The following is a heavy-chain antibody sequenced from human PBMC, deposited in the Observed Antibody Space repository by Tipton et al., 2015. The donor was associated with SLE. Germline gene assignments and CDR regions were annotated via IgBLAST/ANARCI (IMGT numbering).Heavy chain of an antibody. Sequence: GLVKPSETLSLICAVYGGSFSGYYWGWIRQPPGKGLEWIGSIYHSGSTYYNPSLKSRVTISVDTSKNQFSLKLSSVTAADTAVYYCARATNAEGVFDYWGQGTLVTVSS. V-gene: IGHV4-38-2*01. CDR3: ARATNAEGVFDY. J-gene: IGHJ4*02. CDR1: GGSFSGYY. D-gene: IGHD1-26*01. CDR2: IYHSGST.